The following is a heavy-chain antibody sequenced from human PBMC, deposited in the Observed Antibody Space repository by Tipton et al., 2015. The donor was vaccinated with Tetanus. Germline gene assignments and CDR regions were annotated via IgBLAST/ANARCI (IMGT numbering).Heavy chain of an antibody. Sequence: TLSLTCTVSGGSLRSGDHYWSWIRQPPGKGLEWLAYISASGSTNYNPSLKSRLTMSVDTSNNLFSLKLTSVTAADTAVYYCARVQLSSSFLKYNWLDPWGQGTLVTVAS. D-gene: IGHD3-3*02. J-gene: IGHJ5*02. CDR3: ARVQLSSSFLKYNWLDP. CDR1: GGSLRSGDHY. V-gene: IGHV4-61*08. CDR2: ISASGST.